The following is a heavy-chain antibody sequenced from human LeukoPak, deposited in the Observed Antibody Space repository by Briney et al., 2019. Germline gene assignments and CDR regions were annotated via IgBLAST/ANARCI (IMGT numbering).Heavy chain of an antibody. CDR2: ISYDGSNK. D-gene: IGHD3-22*01. J-gene: IGHJ4*02. CDR3: AKDPGDSSGYYYPTCCYFDY. Sequence: AGGSLRLSCAASGFTFSSYSMHWVRQAPGKGLERVAVISYDGSNKYYADSVKGRFTISRDNSKNTLYLQMNSLRAEDTAVYYCAKDPGDSSGYYYPTCCYFDYWGQGTLVTVSS. V-gene: IGHV3-30*04. CDR1: GFTFSSYS.